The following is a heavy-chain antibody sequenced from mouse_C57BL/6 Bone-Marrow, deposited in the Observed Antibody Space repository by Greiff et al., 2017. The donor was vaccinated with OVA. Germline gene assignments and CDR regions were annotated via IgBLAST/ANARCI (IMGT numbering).Heavy chain of an antibody. J-gene: IGHJ4*01. CDR2: ISSGGSYT. D-gene: IGHD1-1*01. CDR3: ARVYYGSSPYYAMDY. CDR1: GFTFSSYG. Sequence: EVKLVESGGDLVKPGGSLKLSCAASGFTFSSYGMSWVRQTPDKRLEWVATISSGGSYTYYPDSVKGRFTISRDNAKNTLYLQMSSLKSEDTAMYYCARVYYGSSPYYAMDYWGQGTSVTVSS. V-gene: IGHV5-6*01.